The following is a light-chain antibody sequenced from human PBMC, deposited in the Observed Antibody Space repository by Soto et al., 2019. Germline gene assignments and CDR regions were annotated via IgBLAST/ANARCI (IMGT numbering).Light chain of an antibody. J-gene: IGKJ5*01. V-gene: IGKV3-20*01. CDR3: QHYGTSPPIT. CDR1: QSVSSSY. Sequence: EIVLTQSPGTLSLSPGERATLSCRASQSVSSSYLAWYQQKPGQAPRLLIYGASSRATGIPDRFSGSGSGTDFTLTISSLQSEDCAVYYCQHYGTSPPITFGQGTRLEIK. CDR2: GAS.